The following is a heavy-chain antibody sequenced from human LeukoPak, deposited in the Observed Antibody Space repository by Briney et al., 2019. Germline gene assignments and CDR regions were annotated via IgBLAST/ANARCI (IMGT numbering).Heavy chain of an antibody. CDR1: GFTFSTYA. CDR3: AISMQGISAFYVTYFDY. CDR2: ISGSGDSA. D-gene: IGHD2/OR15-2a*01. Sequence: GGSLRLSCAASGFTFSTYAMSWVRQAPGKGPEWVSVISGSGDSAHYADSLKGRFTIPRDNSKNTLDLQMNSLRAEDTAVYYCAISMQGISAFYVTYFDYWGQGTLVTVSS. J-gene: IGHJ4*02. V-gene: IGHV3-23*01.